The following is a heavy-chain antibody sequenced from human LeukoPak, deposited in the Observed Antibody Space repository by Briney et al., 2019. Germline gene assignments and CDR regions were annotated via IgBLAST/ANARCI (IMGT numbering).Heavy chain of an antibody. J-gene: IGHJ3*02. CDR3: ARRRTGTNAFDI. CDR2: IWSDGSKQ. V-gene: IGHV3-33*08. Sequence: GGSLRLSCAASGFTFSSYGMHWVRQAPGKGLEWVAVIWSDGSKQNYADSVKGRFTISRDSSKNMLFLQMNSLRAEDTALYYCARRRTGTNAFDIWGQGTMVTVFS. CDR1: GFTFSSYG. D-gene: IGHD7-27*01.